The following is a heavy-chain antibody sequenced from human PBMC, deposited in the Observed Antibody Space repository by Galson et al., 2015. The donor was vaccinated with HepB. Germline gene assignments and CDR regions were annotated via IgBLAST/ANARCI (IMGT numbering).Heavy chain of an antibody. D-gene: IGHD3-16*02. CDR2: ISAYNGNT. CDR3: ARDSESYDYVWGSYRSFDY. V-gene: IGHV1-18*01. J-gene: IGHJ4*02. CDR1: GYTFTSYG. Sequence: SVKVSCKASGYTFTSYGISWVRQAPGQGLEWMGWISAYNGNTNYAQKLQGRVTMTTDTSTSTAYMELRSLRSDDTAVYYCARDSESYDYVWGSYRSFDYWGQGTLVTVSS.